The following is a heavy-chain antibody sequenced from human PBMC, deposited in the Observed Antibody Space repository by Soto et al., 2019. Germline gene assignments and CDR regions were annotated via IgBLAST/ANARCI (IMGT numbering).Heavy chain of an antibody. J-gene: IGHJ3*02. CDR3: ARILRTGTTGYAFDI. D-gene: IGHD1-1*01. CDR1: GFTFSRYW. Sequence: PGGSLRLSCAASGFTFSRYWMHWVRQAPGRGLVWVSRINSDGSSTNYADSVKGRFTISRDNAKNTLYLQMNRLRAEDTAVYYCARILRTGTTGYAFDIWGQGTMVTVSS. V-gene: IGHV3-74*01. CDR2: INSDGSST.